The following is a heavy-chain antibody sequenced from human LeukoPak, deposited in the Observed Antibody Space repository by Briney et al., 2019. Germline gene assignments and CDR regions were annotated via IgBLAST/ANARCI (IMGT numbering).Heavy chain of an antibody. CDR1: GGSFSGYY. Sequence: PSETLSLTCAVYGGSFSGYYWSWIRQPPGKGPEWIGEINHSGSTNYNPSLKSRVTISVDTSKNQFSLKLSSVTAADTAVYYCARAPVGYSYGLRHIYYMDVWGKGTTVTVSS. J-gene: IGHJ6*03. V-gene: IGHV4-34*01. CDR2: INHSGST. CDR3: ARAPVGYSYGLRHIYYMDV. D-gene: IGHD5-18*01.